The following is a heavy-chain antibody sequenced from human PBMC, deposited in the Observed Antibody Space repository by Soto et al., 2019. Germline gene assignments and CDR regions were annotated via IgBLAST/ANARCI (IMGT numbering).Heavy chain of an antibody. CDR1: GVSISSGGYY. V-gene: IGHV4-31*03. J-gene: IGHJ4*02. CDR2: SYHSGRT. CDR3: GTVSGGDSEYYLDY. Sequence: PSETLSLTCTVSGVSISSGGYYWGWIPQHPGKGLEWIGNSYHSGRTYYNPSLKSRVIMSVDTSKNHFSLNLITGTAADKAMYFYGTVSGGDSEYYLDYWGQGTLVTVSS. D-gene: IGHD4-17*01.